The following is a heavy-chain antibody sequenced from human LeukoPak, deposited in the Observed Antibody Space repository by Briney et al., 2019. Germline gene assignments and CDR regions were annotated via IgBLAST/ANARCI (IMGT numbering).Heavy chain of an antibody. CDR1: GYIFTGYY. V-gene: IGHV1-69*05. CDR2: IIPIFGTA. CDR3: ARDRTSDNWYFDL. Sequence: ASVKVSCKASGYIFTGYYMHWVRQAPGQGLEWMGGIIPIFGTANYAQKFQGRVTITTDESTSTAYMELSSLRSEDTAVYYCARDRTSDNWYFDLWGRGTLVTVSS. J-gene: IGHJ2*01.